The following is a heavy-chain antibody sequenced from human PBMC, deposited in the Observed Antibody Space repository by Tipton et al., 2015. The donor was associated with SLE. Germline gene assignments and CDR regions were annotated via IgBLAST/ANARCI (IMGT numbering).Heavy chain of an antibody. Sequence: LVQSSETLSLTCTVSGGSISSYYWSWIRQPAGKGLEWIGRIYTSGSTNYNPSLKSRVTMSVDTSKNQFSLKLSSVTAADTAVYYCARDSGDSSSWYLDYWGQGTLVTVSS. CDR1: GGSISSYY. D-gene: IGHD6-13*01. V-gene: IGHV4-4*07. CDR2: IYTSGST. CDR3: ARDSGDSSSWYLDY. J-gene: IGHJ4*02.